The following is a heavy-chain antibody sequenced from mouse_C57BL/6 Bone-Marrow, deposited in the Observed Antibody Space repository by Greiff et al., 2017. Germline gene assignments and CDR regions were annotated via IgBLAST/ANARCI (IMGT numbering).Heavy chain of an antibody. J-gene: IGHJ2*01. Sequence: VQLQQSGAELVRPGASVKLSCTASGFNFKDDNIHWVKQRPEQGLEWIGWIDPEIGDTDYAAKFQGKATITSDTSSNTAYLQLSSLTSEDSAVYYCSSLEGSYFDFWGRGTPLTVAA. CDR2: IDPEIGDT. CDR3: SSLEGSYFDF. V-gene: IGHV14-4*01. D-gene: IGHD1-1*01. CDR1: GFNFKDDN.